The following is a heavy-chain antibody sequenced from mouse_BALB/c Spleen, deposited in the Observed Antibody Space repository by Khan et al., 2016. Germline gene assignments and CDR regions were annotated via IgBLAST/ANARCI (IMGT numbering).Heavy chain of an antibody. V-gene: IGHV2-6-1*01. CDR3: ARHHGNYGAMDY. D-gene: IGHD2-1*01. Sequence: QVQLKESGPGLVAPSQSLSITCTISGFSLTSYGVHWVRQPPGKGLEWLVVIWSDGSTTYNSALKSRLSISKDNSKSQVFLKMNSLQTDDTAMYYCARHHGNYGAMDYWGQGTSVTVSS. J-gene: IGHJ4*01. CDR2: IWSDGST. CDR1: GFSLTSYG.